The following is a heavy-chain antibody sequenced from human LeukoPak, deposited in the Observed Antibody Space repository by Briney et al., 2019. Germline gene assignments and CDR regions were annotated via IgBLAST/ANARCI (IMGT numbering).Heavy chain of an antibody. CDR3: ARDGVGARDDNY. D-gene: IGHD1-26*01. V-gene: IGHV4-38-2*02. Sequence: SETLSLTCTVSGYSISSGYYWGWIRQPPGKGLEWIGSIYHSGSTYYNPSLKSRVTISVDTSKNQFPLKLSSVTAADTAVYYCARDGVGARDDNYWGQGTLVTVSS. J-gene: IGHJ4*02. CDR2: IYHSGST. CDR1: GYSISSGYY.